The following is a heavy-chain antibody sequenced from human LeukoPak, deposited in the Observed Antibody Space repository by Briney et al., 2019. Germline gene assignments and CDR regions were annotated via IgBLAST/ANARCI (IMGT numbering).Heavy chain of an antibody. V-gene: IGHV3-21*01. D-gene: IGHD6-13*01. CDR1: GFTFSSYS. J-gene: IGHJ4*02. CDR2: ISSSSSYI. CDR3: ARGPLAAAGDY. Sequence: GGSLRLSCAASGFTFSSYSMDWVRQAPGKGLEWVSSISSSSSYIYYADSVKGRFTISRENAKNSLYLQMNSLRAEDTAVYYCARGPLAAAGDYSGQGTLVTVSS.